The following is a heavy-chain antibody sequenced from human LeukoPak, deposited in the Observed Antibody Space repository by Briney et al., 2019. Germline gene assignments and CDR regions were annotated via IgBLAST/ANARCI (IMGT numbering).Heavy chain of an antibody. CDR2: IIPIFGTA. J-gene: IGHJ6*04. V-gene: IGHV1-69*13. CDR1: GGTFSSYA. D-gene: IGHD3-10*02. CDR3: ARLFGEVTSYRYYGMDV. Sequence: SVKVSCKASGGTFSSYAISWVRQAPGQGLEWMGGIIPIFGTANYAQKFQGRVTITADESTSTAYMELSSLRSEDAAVYYCARLFGEVTSYRYYGMDVWGKGTTVTVSS.